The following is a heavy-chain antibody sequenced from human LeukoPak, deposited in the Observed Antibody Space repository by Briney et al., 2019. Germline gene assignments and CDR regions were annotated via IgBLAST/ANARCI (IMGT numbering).Heavy chain of an antibody. CDR1: GFTVSSNY. J-gene: IGHJ4*02. D-gene: IGHD2-21*02. CDR2: ISGSGGST. V-gene: IGHV3-23*01. Sequence: GGSLRLSCAASGFTVSSNYMSWVRQAPGKGLEWVSAISGSGGSTYYADSVKGRFTISRDNSKNTLYLQMNSLRAEDTAVYYCAKNLEAYCGGDCYQYFDYWGQGTLVTVSS. CDR3: AKNLEAYCGGDCYQYFDY.